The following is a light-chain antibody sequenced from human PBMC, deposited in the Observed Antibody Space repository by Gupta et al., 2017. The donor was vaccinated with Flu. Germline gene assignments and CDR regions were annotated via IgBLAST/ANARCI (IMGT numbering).Light chain of an antibody. J-gene: IGKJ4*01. CDR3: QQDYSYSLT. CDR2: KAS. Sequence: RSTLSAYVGDRVTITCRASQSLSSWLAWYQQKPGKAPNLLIYKASNLESGVPSRFSGSGSGTEFTLTISSLQPDDFATYYCQQDYSYSLTFGGGTKVEI. CDR1: QSLSSW. V-gene: IGKV1-5*03.